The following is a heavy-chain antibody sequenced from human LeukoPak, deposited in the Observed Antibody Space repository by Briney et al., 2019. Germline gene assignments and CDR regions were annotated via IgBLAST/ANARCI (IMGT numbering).Heavy chain of an antibody. V-gene: IGHV1-8*01. Sequence: ASVKVSCKASGYTFTSYDINWVRQATGQGLEWMGWMNPNSGNTGYAQKFQGRVTMTRDTSISTAYMELSRLRSDDTAVYYCARRSKNSGSYFGWGQGTLVTVSS. D-gene: IGHD1-26*01. CDR1: GYTFTSYD. CDR2: MNPNSGNT. J-gene: IGHJ4*02. CDR3: ARRSKNSGSYFG.